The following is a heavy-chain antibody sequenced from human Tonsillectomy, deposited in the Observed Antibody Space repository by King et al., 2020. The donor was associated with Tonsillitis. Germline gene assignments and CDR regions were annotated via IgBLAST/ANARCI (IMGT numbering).Heavy chain of an antibody. D-gene: IGHD5-12*01. Sequence: VQLVESGGGLVQPGGSLRLSCAASGFTFSRYWMSWVRQAPGKGLEWVANIKQDGSEKYYVDSVKGRFTISRDNAKNSLYLQMNSLRAEDTAVYYCARDLEYSGYGGDDYWGQGTLVTVSS. CDR2: IKQDGSEK. CDR3: ARDLEYSGYGGDDY. J-gene: IGHJ4*02. V-gene: IGHV3-7*03. CDR1: GFTFSRYW.